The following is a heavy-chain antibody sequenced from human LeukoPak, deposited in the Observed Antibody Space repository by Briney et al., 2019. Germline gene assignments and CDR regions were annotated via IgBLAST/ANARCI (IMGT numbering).Heavy chain of an antibody. CDR3: ARLLVYNSGGEAFDY. D-gene: IGHD3-10*01. J-gene: IGHJ4*02. CDR2: ISSSSSTI. V-gene: IGHV3-48*01. Sequence: GGSLRLSCAASGFSFSSYSMNWVRQAPGKGLEWVSCISSSSSTIYYAASVKGRFPISRDNAKNSLYLQMNSLRAEDTAVYYCARLLVYNSGGEAFDYWGPGTLVTVSS. CDR1: GFSFSSYS.